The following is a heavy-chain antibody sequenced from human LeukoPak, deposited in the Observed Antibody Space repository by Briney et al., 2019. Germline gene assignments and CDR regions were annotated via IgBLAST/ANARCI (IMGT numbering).Heavy chain of an antibody. D-gene: IGHD3-22*01. CDR2: ISSDGSNK. CDR1: GFTFSTYG. J-gene: IGHJ4*02. V-gene: IGHV3-30*18. Sequence: PGGSLRLSCAASGFTFSTYGIHWVRQAPGKGLEWVAVISSDGSNKYYADSVKGRFTLSRDNSKNTLYLQMNSLRAEDTAVYYCAKDLQYYYDSSGYSKSYFDYWGQGTLVTVSS. CDR3: AKDLQYYYDSSGYSKSYFDY.